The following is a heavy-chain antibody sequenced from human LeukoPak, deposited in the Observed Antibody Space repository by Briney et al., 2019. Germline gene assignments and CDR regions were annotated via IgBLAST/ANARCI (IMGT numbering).Heavy chain of an antibody. CDR1: GGTFSSYA. J-gene: IGHJ4*02. CDR2: IIPILGIA. Sequence: GASVKVSCKASGGTFSSYAISWVRQAPGQGLEWMGRIIPILGIANYAQKFQGRVTFTADKSTSTAYMELSSLRSEDTAVYYCARRRADSSGYLFDYWGQGTLVTVSS. V-gene: IGHV1-69*04. D-gene: IGHD3-22*01. CDR3: ARRRADSSGYLFDY.